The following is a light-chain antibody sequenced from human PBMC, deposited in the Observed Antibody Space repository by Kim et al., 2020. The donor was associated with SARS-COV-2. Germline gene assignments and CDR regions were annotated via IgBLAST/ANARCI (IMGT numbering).Light chain of an antibody. J-gene: IGLJ2*01. Sequence: QLVLTQSPSASASLGASVRLTCTLSSGHNNDAIAWHQQQPEKGPRYLMKVNSDGSHTKGDGIPGRFSGSSSGAERYLIISGLQSEDEADYYCQTVDNAIGVFGGGTQLTVL. CDR3: QTVDNAIGV. CDR2: VNSDGSH. V-gene: IGLV4-69*01. CDR1: SGHNNDA.